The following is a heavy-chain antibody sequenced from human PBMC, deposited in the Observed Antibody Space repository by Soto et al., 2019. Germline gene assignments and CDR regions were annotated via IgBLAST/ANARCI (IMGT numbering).Heavy chain of an antibody. CDR2: ISYDGTNR. Sequence: QVHLVESGGGVVQPGRSLRLSCAASGLTFSNYAMHWVRQAPGKGLEWVAFISYDGTNRCYPDAVKGRFTISRDNSKNTLNLKMNSLTPEDTAVSYCARESASTVNPGGGGCAKDYWGQVTMVTVSS. J-gene: IGHJ4*02. D-gene: IGHD4-17*01. V-gene: IGHV3-30-3*01. CDR3: ARESASTVNPGGGGCAKDY. CDR1: GLTFSNYA.